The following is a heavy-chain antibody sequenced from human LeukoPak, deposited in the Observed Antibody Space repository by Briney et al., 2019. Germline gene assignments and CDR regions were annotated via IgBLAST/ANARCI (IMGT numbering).Heavy chain of an antibody. D-gene: IGHD1-26*01. CDR1: GFTFSNFW. CDR3: ARRRGSDSLDY. J-gene: IGHJ4*02. V-gene: IGHV3-7*01. Sequence: GGSLRLSCAASGFTFSNFWMRWVRQAPGSGLEWVANIEKDGSAEYYVDSVKGRFTISRDNAKNSLYLQMNSLRAEDTAVYYCARRRGSDSLDYWGQGTLVTVSS. CDR2: IEKDGSAE.